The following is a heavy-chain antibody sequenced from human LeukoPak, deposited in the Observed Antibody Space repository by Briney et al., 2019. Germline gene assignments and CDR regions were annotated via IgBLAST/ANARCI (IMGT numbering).Heavy chain of an antibody. Sequence: GGSLRLSCAASGFTFSSYAMSWVRQAPGKGLEWVSAISGSGGSTYYADSVKGRFTISRDNSKNTLYLQMNSLRAEDTAVCYCAKEIGYTVVYYYYMDVWGKGTTVTVSS. V-gene: IGHV3-23*01. D-gene: IGHD3-16*02. CDR2: ISGSGGST. J-gene: IGHJ6*03. CDR3: AKEIGYTVVYYYYMDV. CDR1: GFTFSSYA.